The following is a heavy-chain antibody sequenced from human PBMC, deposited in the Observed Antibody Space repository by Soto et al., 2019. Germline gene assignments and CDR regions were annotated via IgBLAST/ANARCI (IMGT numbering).Heavy chain of an antibody. CDR2: IWYDGSNK. D-gene: IGHD1-1*01. J-gene: IGHJ4*02. V-gene: IGHV3-33*01. CDR1: GFTFSSYG. CDR3: ARDLERTAFDY. Sequence: VQLVESGGGVVQPGRSLRLSCAASGFTFSSYGMHWVRQAPGKGLEWVAVIWYDGSNKYYADSVKGRFTISRDNSKNTLYLQMNSLRAEDTAVYYCARDLERTAFDYWGQGTLVTVSS.